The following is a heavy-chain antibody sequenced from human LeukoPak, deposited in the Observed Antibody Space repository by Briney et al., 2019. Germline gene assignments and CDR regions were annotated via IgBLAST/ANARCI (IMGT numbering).Heavy chain of an antibody. CDR2: IDYSGST. Sequence: PSESLSLTCTVSGGSISSSSYYWGWIRQPPGKGLEWIGIIDYSGSTYYNPSLKTRVTISVDTSKNEFSLKLSSVTAADTAVYYGARVYRLHYGGNSSPDFWGQGILVTVSS. V-gene: IGHV4-39*07. CDR1: GGSISSSSYY. J-gene: IGHJ4*02. CDR3: ARVYRLHYGGNSSPDF. D-gene: IGHD4-23*01.